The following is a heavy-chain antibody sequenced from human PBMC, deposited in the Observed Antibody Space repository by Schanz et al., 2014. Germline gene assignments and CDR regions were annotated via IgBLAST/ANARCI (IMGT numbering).Heavy chain of an antibody. D-gene: IGHD3-16*01. CDR3: VRLDVHDY. Sequence: EVRLVESGGGLVKPGGSLRLSCAASGFTFSDAWMTWVRQAPGKGLEWVGRITNKPNNYNTEYAASVKGRFTISRDDSRNSLYLQMSSLKTEDTAVYYCVRLDVHDYWGQGTLVTVSA. CDR2: ITNKPNNYNT. V-gene: IGHV3-72*01. J-gene: IGHJ4*02. CDR1: GFTFSDAW.